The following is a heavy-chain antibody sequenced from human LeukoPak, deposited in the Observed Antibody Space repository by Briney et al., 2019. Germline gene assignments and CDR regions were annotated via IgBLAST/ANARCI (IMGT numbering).Heavy chain of an antibody. CDR2: IASGGGANR. Sequence: GGSLRLSCAASGFTFSSYEMNWVRQAPGEGLEWVSYIASGGGANRFYSESVKGRFTISRDNAKNSLYLHMNSLRAEDTVVYYYARIGTTTRGPAGLHVWGQGTTVTVSS. CDR1: GFTFSSYE. J-gene: IGHJ6*02. D-gene: IGHD2/OR15-2a*01. V-gene: IGHV3-48*03. CDR3: ARIGTTTRGPAGLHV.